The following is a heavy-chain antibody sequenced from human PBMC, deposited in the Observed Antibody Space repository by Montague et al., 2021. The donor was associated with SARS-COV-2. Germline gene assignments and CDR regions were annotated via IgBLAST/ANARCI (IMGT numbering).Heavy chain of an antibody. Sequence: SETLSLTRTVSGGSIGSDYWTWIRQPPGKGLEWIGFVYYRGNTYXKPSLRGRVTISMDTSSNHFSLTLSSVTAADTAIYYCARHYDHSSRVDSWGQGTLVTVSS. CDR1: GGSIGSDY. CDR3: ARHYDHSSRVDS. V-gene: IGHV4-59*08. D-gene: IGHD3-16*01. J-gene: IGHJ4*02. CDR2: VYYRGNT.